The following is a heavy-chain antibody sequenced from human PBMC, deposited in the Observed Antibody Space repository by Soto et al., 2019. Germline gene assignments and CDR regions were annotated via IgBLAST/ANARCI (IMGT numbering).Heavy chain of an antibody. J-gene: IGHJ6*02. CDR3: ARDRQSDGMDV. Sequence: GGSLRLSCAASGFTFSSYAMSWVRQAPGKGLEWVSSISSSSSYIYYADSVKGRFTISRDNAKNSLYLQMNSLRAEDTAVYYCARDRQSDGMDVWGQGTTVTVSS. CDR1: GFTFSSYA. V-gene: IGHV3-21*01. CDR2: ISSSSSYI.